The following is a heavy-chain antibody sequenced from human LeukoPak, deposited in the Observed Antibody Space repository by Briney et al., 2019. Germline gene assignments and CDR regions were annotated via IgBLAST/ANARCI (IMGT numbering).Heavy chain of an antibody. CDR2: IYYSGST. V-gene: IGHV4-59*08. J-gene: IGHJ5*02. CDR1: GGSISSYY. CDR3: ARLVVNDNWFDP. Sequence: SETLSLTCTVSGGSISSYYWSWIRQPPGKGLEWIGYIYYSGSTNYNPSLKSRVTISVDTSKNQFSLKLSSVTAADTAVYYCARLVVNDNWFDPWGQGTLVTVSS. D-gene: IGHD2-15*01.